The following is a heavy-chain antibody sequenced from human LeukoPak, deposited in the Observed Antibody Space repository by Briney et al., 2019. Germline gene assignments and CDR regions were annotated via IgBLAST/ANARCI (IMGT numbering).Heavy chain of an antibody. J-gene: IGHJ4*02. CDR3: VRGFDYAFYD. V-gene: IGHV4-30-4*07. CDR1: GVSISSGGFS. CDR2: MYYSGST. D-gene: IGHD4-17*01. Sequence: SETLSLTCAVSGVSISSGGFSWSWIRQAPVKGLEWLGFMYYSGSTHYNPSLKSRITILVDTSKNQFFLNLSSVTAADTALYYCVRGFDYAFYDWGQGTQVTVSS.